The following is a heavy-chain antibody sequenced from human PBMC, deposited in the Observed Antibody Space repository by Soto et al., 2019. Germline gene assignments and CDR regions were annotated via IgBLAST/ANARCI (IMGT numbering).Heavy chain of an antibody. CDR2: IYSGGSI. D-gene: IGHD3-3*01. CDR3: ARDRRDGDTI. V-gene: IGHV3-66*01. CDR1: GFTVSANY. J-gene: IGHJ4*02. Sequence: GGSLRLSCAASGFTVSANYMSWFRQAPGKGLEWVSVIYSGGSIYYADSVQGRFTISRDNSKNTLYLQMYSLRAEDTAVYYCARDRRDGDTIWGQGALVTDSS.